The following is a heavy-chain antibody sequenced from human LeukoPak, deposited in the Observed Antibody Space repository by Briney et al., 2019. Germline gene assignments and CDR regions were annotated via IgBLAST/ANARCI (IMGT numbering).Heavy chain of an antibody. Sequence: KPSQTLSLTCTVSGGSISSGGYYWSWIRQHPGKGLEWIVYIYYSGSTYYNPSLKSRVTISVDTSKNQFSLKLSSVTAADTAVYYCAREHYDILTGYDYFDYWGQGTLVTVSS. V-gene: IGHV4-31*03. CDR1: GGSISSGGYY. J-gene: IGHJ4*02. CDR3: AREHYDILTGYDYFDY. D-gene: IGHD3-9*01. CDR2: IYYSGST.